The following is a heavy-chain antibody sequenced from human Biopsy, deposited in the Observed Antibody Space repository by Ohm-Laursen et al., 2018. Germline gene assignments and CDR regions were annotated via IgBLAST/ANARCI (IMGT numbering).Heavy chain of an antibody. CDR3: ARDRGYYSDRTVPGYFDL. CDR1: GDSISSYY. CDR2: VYYTGST. D-gene: IGHD3-22*01. Sequence: VTLSLTCAVSGDSISSYYWSWIRQPPGKGLQWIGYVYYTGSTDYNPSPQSRVTISVDTSKNHFSLRLRSVTPADTAIYYCARDRGYYSDRTVPGYFDLWGRGTLVTVSS. V-gene: IGHV4-59*01. J-gene: IGHJ2*01.